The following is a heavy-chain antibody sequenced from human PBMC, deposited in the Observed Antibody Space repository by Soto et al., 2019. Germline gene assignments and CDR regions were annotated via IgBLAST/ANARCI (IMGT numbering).Heavy chain of an antibody. D-gene: IGHD3-16*01. CDR3: AAGQFGASYYYYYGMDV. V-gene: IGHV1-69*13. CDR1: GGTFSSYA. J-gene: IGHJ6*02. CDR2: IIPIFGTA. Sequence: RASVKVSCKASGGTFSSYAISWVRQAPGQGLEWMGGIIPIFGTANYAQKFQGRVTITADESTSTAYMELSSLRSEDTAVYYCAAGQFGASYYYYYGMDVWGQGTTVTVSS.